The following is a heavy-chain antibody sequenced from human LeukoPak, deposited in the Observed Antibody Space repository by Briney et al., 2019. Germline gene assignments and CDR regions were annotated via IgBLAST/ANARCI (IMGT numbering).Heavy chain of an antibody. CDR2: IYYSGST. J-gene: IGHJ5*02. CDR3: ARGLRYFDWLLDT. Sequence: PSETLSLTCTVSGGSISSYYWSWIRQPPGKGLEWIGYIYYSGSTNYNPSLKSRVTISVDTSKNQFSLKLSSVTAADTAVYYCARGLRYFDWLLDTWGQGTLVTVSS. D-gene: IGHD3-9*01. CDR1: GGSISSYY. V-gene: IGHV4-59*01.